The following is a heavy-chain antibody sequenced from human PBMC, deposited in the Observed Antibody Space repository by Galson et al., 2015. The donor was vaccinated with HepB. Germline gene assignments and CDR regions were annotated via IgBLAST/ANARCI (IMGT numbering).Heavy chain of an antibody. CDR2: TYYRSKWYN. CDR1: GDSVSSNGAA. J-gene: IGHJ3*02. CDR3: ARDLRGWVNDAFNI. D-gene: IGHD6-19*01. Sequence: CAISGDSVSSNGAAWNWIRQSPSRGLEWLGRTYYRSKWYNDYAVSVKSRITINPDTSKNQFSLHLNSVTPEDTAVYYCARDLRGWVNDAFNIWGQGTMVTVSS. V-gene: IGHV6-1*01.